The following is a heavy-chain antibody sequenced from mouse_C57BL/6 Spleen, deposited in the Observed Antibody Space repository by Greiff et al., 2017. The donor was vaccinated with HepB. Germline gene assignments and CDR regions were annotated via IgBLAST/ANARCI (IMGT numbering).Heavy chain of an antibody. V-gene: IGHV1-82*01. CDR3: ARGLLWPLYYFDY. CDR1: GYAFSSSW. D-gene: IGHD2-1*01. Sequence: QVQLQQSGPELVKPGASVKISCKASGYAFSSSWMNWVKQRPGKGLEWIGRIYPGDGDTNYNGKFKGKATLTADKSSSTAYMQLSSLTSEDSAVYFCARGLLWPLYYFDYWGQGTTLTVSS. CDR2: IYPGDGDT. J-gene: IGHJ2*01.